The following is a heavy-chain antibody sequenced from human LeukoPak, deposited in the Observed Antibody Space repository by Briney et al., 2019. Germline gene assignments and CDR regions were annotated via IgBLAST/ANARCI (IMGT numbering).Heavy chain of an antibody. CDR1: GGSFSGYY. CDR3: ARADLGYCSSTSCYAFDY. D-gene: IGHD2-2*01. V-gene: IGHV4-34*01. CDR2: INHSGST. Sequence: SETLSLTCAVYGGSFSGYYWSWIRQPPGKGLEWIGEINHSGSTNYNPSLKSRVTISVDTSKNQFSLKLSSVTAADTAVYYCARADLGYCSSTSCYAFDYWGQGTLATVSS. J-gene: IGHJ4*02.